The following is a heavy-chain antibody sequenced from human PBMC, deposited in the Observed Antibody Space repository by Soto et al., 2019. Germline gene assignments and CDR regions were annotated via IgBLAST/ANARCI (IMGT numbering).Heavy chain of an antibody. D-gene: IGHD3-10*01. CDR2: IYANGRT. Sequence: GGSLRLSCAASGFTARTNYMTWVRQAPGKGLEWVSVIYANGRTYYADSVKGRFTISRHNSKNTLYLQMNSLRAEDTAVYYCANTHDEFNYGEVFDIWGQGTMVTVSS. J-gene: IGHJ3*02. CDR3: ANTHDEFNYGEVFDI. V-gene: IGHV3-53*04. CDR1: GFTARTNY.